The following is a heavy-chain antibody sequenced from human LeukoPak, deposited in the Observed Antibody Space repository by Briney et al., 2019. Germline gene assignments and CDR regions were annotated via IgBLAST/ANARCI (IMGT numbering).Heavy chain of an antibody. D-gene: IGHD5-12*01. V-gene: IGHV3-21*01. Sequence: GGSLTLSCAASGFTFSSYRMNWVRQAPGKGLEWLSSISSSSSYIYYADSVKGRFTISRDNAKNSLYLQMNSLRADDTAVYYCARASTVDFDYWGQGTLVTVSS. CDR3: ARASTVDFDY. CDR1: GFTFSSYR. J-gene: IGHJ4*02. CDR2: ISSSSSYI.